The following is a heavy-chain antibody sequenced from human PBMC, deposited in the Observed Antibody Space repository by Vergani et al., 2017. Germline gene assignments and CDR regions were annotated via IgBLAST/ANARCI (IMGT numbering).Heavy chain of an antibody. D-gene: IGHD2-2*01. Sequence: QVQLVQSGAEVKKPGASVKVSCKASGYTFTGYYMHWVRQAPGQGLEWMGWINPNSGGTNYAQKFQGRVTMTRDTSISTAYMELSRLRSDDTAVYYCARVPTYCSSTSCYSGDFDIWGQGTMVTVSS. J-gene: IGHJ3*02. CDR3: ARVPTYCSSTSCYSGDFDI. CDR2: INPNSGGT. CDR1: GYTFTGYY. V-gene: IGHV1-2*02.